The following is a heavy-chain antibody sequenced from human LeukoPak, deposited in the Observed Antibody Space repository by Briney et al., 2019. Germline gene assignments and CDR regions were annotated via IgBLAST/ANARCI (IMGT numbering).Heavy chain of an antibody. CDR1: GGSFIPYY. Sequence: PSETLSLTCAVYGGSFIPYYWSWIRQPPGKGLEWIGEINHSGSTNYNPSLKSRVTISVDTSKNQFSLKLSSVTAADTAVYYCARHGEQQLARCFDYWGLGTLVTVSS. V-gene: IGHV4-34*01. CDR2: INHSGST. CDR3: ARHGEQQLARCFDY. D-gene: IGHD6-13*01. J-gene: IGHJ4*02.